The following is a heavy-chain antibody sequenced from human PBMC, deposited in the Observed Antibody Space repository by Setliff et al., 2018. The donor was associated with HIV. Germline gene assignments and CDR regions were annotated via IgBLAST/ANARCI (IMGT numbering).Heavy chain of an antibody. V-gene: IGHV4-4*07. CDR2: ISAAGTI. CDR3: ARDEGRATGSWWDQSASWYLDY. D-gene: IGHD6-13*01. Sequence: LSLTCTVSGGSISSYYWSWIRQPAGKRLEFIGRISAAGTINYNPSLRSRVTLSVDTSENQFSLTVNSVTAADTAMYFCARDEGRATGSWWDQSASWYLDYWGHGILGTVS. CDR1: GGSISSYY. J-gene: IGHJ4*01.